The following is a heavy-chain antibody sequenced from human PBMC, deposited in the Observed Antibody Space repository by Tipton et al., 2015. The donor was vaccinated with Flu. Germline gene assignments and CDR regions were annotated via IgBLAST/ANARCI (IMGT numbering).Heavy chain of an antibody. CDR3: ARKGIAVADDAFDI. CDR2: ICHSGST. J-gene: IGHJ3*02. V-gene: IGHV4-38-2*01. D-gene: IGHD6-19*01. CDR1: GDSIGRGYC. Sequence: LRLSCSVSGDSIGRGYCWGWIRQPPGKGLEWIGNICHSGSTYDNLSLKSRVTISVDRSKNQFSLKLSSVTAADTAVYYCARKGIAVADDAFDIWGQGTMVTVSS.